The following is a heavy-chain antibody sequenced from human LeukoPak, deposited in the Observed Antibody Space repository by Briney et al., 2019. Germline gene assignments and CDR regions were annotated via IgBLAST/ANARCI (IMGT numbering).Heavy chain of an antibody. CDR1: GFTFSNAW. CDR3: ARFKDDVGGFDY. Sequence: GGSLRLSCAASGFTFSNAWMNWVRQAPGKGLEWVAVISYDGSNKYYADSVKGRFTISRDNSKNTLYLQMNSLRAEDTAVYYCARFKDDVGGFDYWGQGTLVTVSS. CDR2: ISYDGSNK. V-gene: IGHV3-30-3*01. D-gene: IGHD1-1*01. J-gene: IGHJ4*02.